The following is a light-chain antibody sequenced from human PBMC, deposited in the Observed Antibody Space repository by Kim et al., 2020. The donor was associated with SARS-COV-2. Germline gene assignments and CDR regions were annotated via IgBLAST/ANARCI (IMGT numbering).Light chain of an antibody. CDR1: ALPKQY. Sequence: VSQGQTARITCSGDALPKQYAYWYQQKAGQAPVLVIYKDSERPSGIPERFSGSSSGTTVTLTISGVQAEDEADYYCQSADSSGTYVFGTGTKVTVL. V-gene: IGLV3-25*03. J-gene: IGLJ1*01. CDR2: KDS. CDR3: QSADSSGTYV.